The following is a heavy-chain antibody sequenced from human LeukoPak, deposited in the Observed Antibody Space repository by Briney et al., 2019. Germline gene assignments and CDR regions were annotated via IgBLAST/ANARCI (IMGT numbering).Heavy chain of an antibody. V-gene: IGHV3-73*01. Sequence: GGSLRLSCAASGFTFSGSALHWVRQASGKGLEWIGRIRSKTNNYATTYAASVTGRFTISRDDVENTAYLQMNSLKTEDTAVYYCAKDGSVWDWGQGTLLTVSS. J-gene: IGHJ4*02. CDR3: AKDGSVWD. CDR1: GFTFSGSA. D-gene: IGHD5-24*01. CDR2: IRSKTNNYAT.